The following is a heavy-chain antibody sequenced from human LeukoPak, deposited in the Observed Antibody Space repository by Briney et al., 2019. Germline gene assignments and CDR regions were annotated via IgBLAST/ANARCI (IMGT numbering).Heavy chain of an antibody. D-gene: IGHD6-13*01. Sequence: PGGSLRLSCAASGFTFSSYSMNWVRQAPGKGLEWVSSISSSSSYIYYADSVKGRFTISRDNAKNSLYLQMNSLRAEDTAVYYCAKSRIAAAEGYYYGMDVWGQGTTVTVSS. J-gene: IGHJ6*02. CDR1: GFTFSSYS. CDR3: AKSRIAAAEGYYYGMDV. CDR2: ISSSSSYI. V-gene: IGHV3-21*01.